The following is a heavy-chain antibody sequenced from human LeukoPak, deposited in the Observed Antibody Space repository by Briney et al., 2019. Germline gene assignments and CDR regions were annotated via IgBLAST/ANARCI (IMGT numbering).Heavy chain of an antibody. CDR3: ARHRVQGAYSEFDY. CDR2: FSYGGST. D-gene: IGHD6-13*01. CDR1: GGSITNSYYF. Sequence: SETLSLTCTVSGGSITNSYYFWGWLRQPPGNGLERIGSFSYGGSTYYNPSLKSRVTISVDTSKNQFSLNLNSVTAADTSVYYCARHRVQGAYSEFDYWGQGTLVAVSS. J-gene: IGHJ4*02. V-gene: IGHV4-39*01.